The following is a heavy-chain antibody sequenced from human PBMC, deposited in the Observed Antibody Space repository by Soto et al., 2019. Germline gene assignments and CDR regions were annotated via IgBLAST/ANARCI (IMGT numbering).Heavy chain of an antibody. D-gene: IGHD3-3*01. CDR1: GDSISSGGHY. CDR3: ARGPGQDFRSGXQTFYS. J-gene: IGHJ4*02. V-gene: IGHV4-31*03. CDR2: IYYSGSA. Sequence: SDTLSLTCTVSGDSISSGGHYWSWTRQHPGEGMELIGFIYYSGSASYNPSLKSRLTISVHTSENQFSLKLSSVTAGETDVYFCARGPGQDFRSGXQTFYSWGQGTXVXV.